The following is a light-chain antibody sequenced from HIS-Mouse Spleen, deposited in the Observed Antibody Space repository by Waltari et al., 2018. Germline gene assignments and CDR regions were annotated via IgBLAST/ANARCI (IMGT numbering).Light chain of an antibody. V-gene: IGLV3-19*01. CDR3: NPRDSSGNHLGV. CDR2: GKN. J-gene: IGLJ2*01. Sequence: SSELTQDPAVSVALGQTVRITCQGDSLRSYYASWYQQKPGQAPVLVSYGKNNRPSGIPDRFSGSSSGNTASLTITGAQAEDEADYYCNPRDSSGNHLGVFGGGTKLTVL. CDR1: SLRSYY.